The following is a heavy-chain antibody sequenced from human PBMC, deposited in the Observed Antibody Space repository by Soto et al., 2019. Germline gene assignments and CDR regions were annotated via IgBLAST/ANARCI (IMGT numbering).Heavy chain of an antibody. CDR1: GFTFSSYG. V-gene: IGHV3-33*01. D-gene: IGHD3-10*01. J-gene: IGHJ6*02. Sequence: QVQLVESGGGVVQPGRSLRLSCAASGFTFSSYGMHWVRQAPGKGLEWVAVIWYDGSNKYYADSVKGRFTISRDNSKNTLYLQMNSLRAEDTAVYYCAREGSYYGSGSPRAFYGMDVWGQGTTVTVSS. CDR3: AREGSYYGSGSPRAFYGMDV. CDR2: IWYDGSNK.